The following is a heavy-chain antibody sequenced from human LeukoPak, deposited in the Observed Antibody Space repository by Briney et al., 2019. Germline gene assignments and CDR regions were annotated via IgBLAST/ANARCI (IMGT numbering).Heavy chain of an antibody. V-gene: IGHV3-23*01. D-gene: IGHD5-12*01. CDR3: AKDLDGYNYFFDY. Sequence: QPGGSLRLSCAASGFAFSSYSVNWVRQAPGKGLEWVSAISGTGGLTYYSDSVKGRFTISRDNSKNALYLQMNSLRAEDTAVYYCAKDLDGYNYFFDYWGQGTLVTVSS. CDR2: ISGTGGLT. J-gene: IGHJ4*02. CDR1: GFAFSSYS.